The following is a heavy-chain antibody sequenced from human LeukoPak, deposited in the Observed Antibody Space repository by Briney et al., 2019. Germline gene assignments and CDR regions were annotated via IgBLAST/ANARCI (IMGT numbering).Heavy chain of an antibody. D-gene: IGHD6-13*01. Sequence: SVKVSCKASGGTFSSYAISWVRQAPGQGLEWMGGIIPIFGTANYAQKLQGRVTMTTDTSTSTAYMELRSLRSDGTAVYYCARAGGYSSSTLFDYWGQGTLVTVSS. CDR3: ARAGGYSSSTLFDY. CDR2: IIPIFGTA. CDR1: GGTFSSYA. J-gene: IGHJ4*02. V-gene: IGHV1-69*05.